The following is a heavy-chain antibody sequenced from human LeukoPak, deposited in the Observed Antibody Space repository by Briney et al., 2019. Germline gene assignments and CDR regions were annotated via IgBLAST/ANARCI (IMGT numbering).Heavy chain of an antibody. D-gene: IGHD6-6*01. CDR1: GFTFSTYA. Sequence: SGGSLKISCAASGFTFSTYAMGWIRQAPGKGLEWVSYISSSSIIYNADSVKGRFTISRDNAKNSLFLQMNSLRAEDTAVYYCARVVRSSSSVYYHYMDVWGKGTTVTVSS. J-gene: IGHJ6*03. V-gene: IGHV3-69-1*01. CDR3: ARVVRSSSSVYYHYMDV. CDR2: ISSSSII.